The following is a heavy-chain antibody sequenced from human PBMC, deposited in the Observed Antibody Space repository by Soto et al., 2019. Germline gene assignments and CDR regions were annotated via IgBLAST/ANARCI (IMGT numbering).Heavy chain of an antibody. CDR1: GGFISSGDYY. CDR2: IYYSGST. J-gene: IGHJ6*02. D-gene: IGHD3-10*01. V-gene: IGHV4-30-4*01. Sequence: TLSLTCTVSGGFISSGDYYWNWIRQPPGKGLEWIGYIYYSGSTFYNPSLKRRVTLSVDMSMNQFSLKLTSVTAADTGVYYCARDYYGSGRSGMDVWGQGTSVTVSS. CDR3: ARDYYGSGRSGMDV.